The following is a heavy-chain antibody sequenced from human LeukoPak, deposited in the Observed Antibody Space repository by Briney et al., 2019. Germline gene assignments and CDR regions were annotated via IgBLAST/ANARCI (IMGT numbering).Heavy chain of an antibody. D-gene: IGHD4-17*01. CDR1: GYTFTSYY. CDR2: INPSGGST. V-gene: IGHV1-46*01. CDR3: ATVTLYGDFSGY. J-gene: IGHJ4*02. Sequence: GASVKVSCKASGYTFTSYYMHWVRQAPGQGLEWMGIINPSGGSTSYAQKFQGRVTMTRDMSTSTVYMELSSLRSEDTAVYYCATVTLYGDFSGYWGQGTLVTVSS.